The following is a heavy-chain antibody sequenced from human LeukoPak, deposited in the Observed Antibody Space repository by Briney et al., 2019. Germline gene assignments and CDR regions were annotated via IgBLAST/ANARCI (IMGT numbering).Heavy chain of an antibody. CDR2: IYSGGST. CDR1: GFTVSSNY. J-gene: IGHJ4*02. D-gene: IGHD6-19*01. V-gene: IGHV3-66*01. Sequence: GGSLRLSCAASGFTVSSNYMSWVRQAPGKGLEWVSVIYSGGSTYYADSVKGRFTISRDNSKNTLYFQMNSLRAEDTAVYYCAREGKYSSGWFDSPENYFDYWGQGTLVTVSS. CDR3: AREGKYSSGWFDSPENYFDY.